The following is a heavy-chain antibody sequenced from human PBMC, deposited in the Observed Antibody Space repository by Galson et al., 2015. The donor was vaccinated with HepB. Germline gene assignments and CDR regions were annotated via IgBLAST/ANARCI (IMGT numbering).Heavy chain of an antibody. CDR1: GLTFSNYG. CDR2: ISGGGGTT. Sequence: SLRLSCATSGLTFSNYGMNWVRQAPGKGLEWVSGISGGGGTTHYAGSVKGRFTVSRDNSKNTLYLQMNSLRAEDTAVYYCANDLRSEYWGQGTLVTVSS. CDR3: ANDLRSEY. J-gene: IGHJ4*02. D-gene: IGHD1-14*01. V-gene: IGHV3-23*01.